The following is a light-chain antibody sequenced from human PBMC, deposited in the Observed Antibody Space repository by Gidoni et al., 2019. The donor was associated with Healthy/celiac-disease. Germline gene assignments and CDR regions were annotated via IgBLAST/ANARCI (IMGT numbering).Light chain of an antibody. V-gene: IGKV3-20*01. Sequence: ELVLTQSPGTLSLSPGERATLSCRASQSVSSSYLAWYQQKPGQAPRLLIYGASSRATGIPDRFSGSGSGTDFTLTISRLEPEDFAVYYCQQSESFGQXTKLEIK. CDR1: QSVSSSY. CDR3: QQSES. CDR2: GAS. J-gene: IGKJ2*03.